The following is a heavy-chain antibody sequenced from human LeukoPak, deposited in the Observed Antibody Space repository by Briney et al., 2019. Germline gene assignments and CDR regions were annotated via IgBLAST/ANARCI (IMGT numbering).Heavy chain of an antibody. J-gene: IGHJ4*02. CDR3: ARDSPANWAQFDY. D-gene: IGHD7-27*01. V-gene: IGHV3-53*01. CDR1: GFTVKSNY. CDR2: IYRDDTT. Sequence: GGSLRLSCAASGFTVKSNYMSWVRQAPGKGLGWVSIIYRDDTTHYADAVKGRFTISRDNSKNTLYLEMNSLRAEDTAVYYCARDSPANWAQFDYWGQGTLVTVSS.